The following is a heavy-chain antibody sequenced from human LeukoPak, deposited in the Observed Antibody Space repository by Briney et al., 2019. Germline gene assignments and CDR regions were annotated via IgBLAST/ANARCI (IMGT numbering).Heavy chain of an antibody. CDR2: IYYSGST. J-gene: IGHJ3*02. D-gene: IGHD3-10*02. V-gene: IGHV4-59*01. CDR3: ASMFRNAFDI. CDR1: GGSISSYY. Sequence: SETLSLTCTVSGGSISSYYWSWIRQPPGKGLEWIGYIYYSGSTNYNPSLKSRVTISVDTSKNQFSLKLGSVTAADTAVYYCASMFRNAFDIWGQGTMVTVSS.